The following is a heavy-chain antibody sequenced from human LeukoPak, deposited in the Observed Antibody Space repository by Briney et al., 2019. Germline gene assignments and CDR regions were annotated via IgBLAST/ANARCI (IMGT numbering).Heavy chain of an antibody. V-gene: IGHV3-23*01. CDR2: ISGSGGST. CDR3: AKAVTIGYYDSSGYTDY. J-gene: IGHJ4*02. Sequence: GGSLRLSCAASGFTLSGYAMTWVRQAPGKGLEWVSSISGSGGSTYYADSVKGRFTISRDNSKNTLYLQMNSLRAEDTAVYYCAKAVTIGYYDSSGYTDYWGQGTLVTVSS. CDR1: GFTLSGYA. D-gene: IGHD3-22*01.